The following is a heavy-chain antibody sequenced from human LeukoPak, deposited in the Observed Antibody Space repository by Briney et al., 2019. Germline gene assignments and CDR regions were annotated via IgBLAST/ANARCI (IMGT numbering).Heavy chain of an antibody. Sequence: SETLSLTCAVYGGSFSGYYWSWIRQPPGKGLEWIGEINHSGSTNYNPSLKSRVTISVDTSKNQFSLKLSSVTAADTAVYYCARQGRGSTAEKYSSSWTGWFDPWGQGTLVTVSS. CDR3: ARQGRGSTAEKYSSSWTGWFDP. CDR2: INHSGST. J-gene: IGHJ5*02. D-gene: IGHD6-13*01. CDR1: GGSFSGYY. V-gene: IGHV4-34*01.